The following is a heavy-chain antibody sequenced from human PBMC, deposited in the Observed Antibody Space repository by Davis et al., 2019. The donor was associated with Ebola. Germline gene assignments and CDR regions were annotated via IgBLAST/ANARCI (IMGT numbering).Heavy chain of an antibody. D-gene: IGHD6-6*01. CDR2: IIPIFGTA. V-gene: IGHV1-69*13. CDR1: AGTFSSYA. Sequence: SVKVSCKASAGTFSSYAISWVRQAPGQGLEWMGGIIPIFGTANYAQKFQGRVTITADESTITAYMELSSLRSEYTAVYYCAKDRGVDSSSPFDYWGQGTLVTVSS. CDR3: AKDRGVDSSSPFDY. J-gene: IGHJ4*02.